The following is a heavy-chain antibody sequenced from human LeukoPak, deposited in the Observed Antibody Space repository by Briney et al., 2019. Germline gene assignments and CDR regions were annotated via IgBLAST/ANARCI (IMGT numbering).Heavy chain of an antibody. Sequence: ASVKVSCKASGYTFTGYYMHWVRQAPGQGLEWMGWINPNSGGTNYAQKFQGRVTMTRDTSISTAYMELSRLRSDDTAVYYCAVTVAGTIEFDYWGQGTLVTVSS. J-gene: IGHJ4*02. CDR2: INPNSGGT. V-gene: IGHV1-2*02. CDR1: GYTFTGYY. D-gene: IGHD6-19*01. CDR3: AVTVAGTIEFDY.